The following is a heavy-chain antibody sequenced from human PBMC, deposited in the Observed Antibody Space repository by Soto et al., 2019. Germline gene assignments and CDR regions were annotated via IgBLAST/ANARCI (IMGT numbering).Heavy chain of an antibody. CDR3: ARLGGKVREVYTFFDS. D-gene: IGHD3-10*01. J-gene: IGHJ4*02. V-gene: IGHV4-34*01. CDR2: INQSGNI. Sequence: SETLSLTCAVYGGSFSTYYWTWIRLSPGKGLEWVGEINQSGNINYTPSLKSRVTISLDTSKNQFSLKLTSVTAADTALYFCARLGGKVREVYTFFDSWGQGSLVTVPS. CDR1: GGSFSTYY.